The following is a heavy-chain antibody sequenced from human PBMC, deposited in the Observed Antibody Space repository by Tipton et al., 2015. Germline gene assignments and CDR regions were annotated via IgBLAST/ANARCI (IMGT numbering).Heavy chain of an antibody. J-gene: IGHJ4*02. V-gene: IGHV3-30*18. CDR1: GFTFSSYG. Sequence: RLSCAASGFTFSSYGMHWVRQAPGKGLEWVAVISYDGSNKYYADSVKGRFTISRDSSKNTLYLQMNSLRAEDTAVYYCAKKEMEWELLNWGQGTLVTVSS. D-gene: IGHD1-26*01. CDR3: AKKEMEWELLN. CDR2: ISYDGSNK.